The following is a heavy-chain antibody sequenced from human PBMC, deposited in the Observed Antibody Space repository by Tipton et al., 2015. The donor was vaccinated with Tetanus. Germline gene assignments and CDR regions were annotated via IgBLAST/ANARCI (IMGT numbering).Heavy chain of an antibody. CDR2: ISGSGGST. CDR3: AKDQGSSSLDLYYFCFGMDV. D-gene: IGHD6-13*01. Sequence: GSLRLSCAASGFTFSSYAMSWVRQAPGKGLEWVSAISGSGGSTYYADSVKGRFTISRDNSKYTLYLQMNSLRAEDTAVYYCAKDQGSSSLDLYYFCFGMDVGGQVTTVTVSS. V-gene: IGHV3-23*01. J-gene: IGHJ6*02. CDR1: GFTFSSYA.